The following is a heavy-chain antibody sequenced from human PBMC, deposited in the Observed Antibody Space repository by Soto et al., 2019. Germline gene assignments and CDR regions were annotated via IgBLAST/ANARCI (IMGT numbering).Heavy chain of an antibody. V-gene: IGHV3-30*18. D-gene: IGHD2-2*02. CDR2: ISNDGSKK. Sequence: GGSLRHSCAASGFTFSNYGIHWVRQAPGKGLEWVAVISNDGSKKYYGDSVKGRFTISRDNSKNTLYLQMNSLSAEDTAVYYCAKVVPAALRPPYYYYGVDLWGQGTTVTVSS. CDR1: GFTFSNYG. CDR3: AKVVPAALRPPYYYYGVDL. J-gene: IGHJ6*02.